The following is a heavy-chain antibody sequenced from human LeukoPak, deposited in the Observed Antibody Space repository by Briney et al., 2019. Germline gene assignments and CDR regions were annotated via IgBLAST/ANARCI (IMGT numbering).Heavy chain of an antibody. J-gene: IGHJ4*02. CDR2: MNPNSGNT. CDR1: GYTFTSYD. CDR3: ARAPLYDFWSGYYPYDY. D-gene: IGHD3-3*01. V-gene: IGHV1-8*01. Sequence: ASVKVSCKASGYTFTSYDINWLRQATGQGLEWMGWMNPNSGNTGYAQKFQGRVTMTRNTSISTAYMELSSLRSEDTAVYYCARAPLYDFWSGYYPYDYWGQGTLVTVSS.